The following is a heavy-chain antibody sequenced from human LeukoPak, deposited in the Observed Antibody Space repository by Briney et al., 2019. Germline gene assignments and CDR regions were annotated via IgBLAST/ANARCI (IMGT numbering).Heavy chain of an antibody. J-gene: IGHJ6*02. CDR3: ARDYGDYAGYYYGMDV. D-gene: IGHD4-17*01. CDR2: ISSSSSYI. V-gene: IGHV3-21*01. CDR1: GFTFSSYS. Sequence: GGSLRLSCAASGFTFSSYSMNWVRQAPGKGLEWASSISSSSSYIYYADSVKGRFTISRDNAKNSLYLQMNSLRAEDTAVYYCARDYGDYAGYYYGMDVWGQGTTVTVS.